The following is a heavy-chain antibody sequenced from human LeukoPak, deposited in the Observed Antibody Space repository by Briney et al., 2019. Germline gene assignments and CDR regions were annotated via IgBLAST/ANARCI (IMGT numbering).Heavy chain of an antibody. J-gene: IGHJ5*01. Sequence: SETLSLTCTVSGGSISSYYWSWIRQPAGKGLEWIGRIYTSGSTNYNPSLKSRVTMSVDTSKNQFSLKLSSVTAADTAVYYCATDGMVRGPDAWFDSWGQGTLVTVSS. D-gene: IGHD3-10*01. V-gene: IGHV4-4*07. CDR1: GGSISSYY. CDR2: IYTSGST. CDR3: ATDGMVRGPDAWFDS.